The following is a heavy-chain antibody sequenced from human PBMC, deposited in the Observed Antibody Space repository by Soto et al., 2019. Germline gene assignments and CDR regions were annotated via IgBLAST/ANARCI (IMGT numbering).Heavy chain of an antibody. CDR2: ISAYNGNT. Sequence: ASVKVSCKASGYTFTSYGISWVRQAPGQGLEWMGWISAYNGNTNYAQKLQGRVTMTADTSTSTAYMELRSLRSDYTAVYYSAKDRIGLWCGEPSQYFQHWAQGTLVT. D-gene: IGHD3-10*01. V-gene: IGHV1-18*01. J-gene: IGHJ1*01. CDR1: GYTFTSYG. CDR3: AKDRIGLWCGEPSQYFQH.